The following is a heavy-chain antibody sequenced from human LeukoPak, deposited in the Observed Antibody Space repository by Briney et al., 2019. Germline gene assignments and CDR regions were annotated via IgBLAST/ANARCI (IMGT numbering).Heavy chain of an antibody. CDR3: VSPRGFSYGYFDY. Sequence: PSETLSLTCAVYGGSFSGYDWSWIRQPPGKGLEWIGEINHSGSTNYNPSLKSRVTISVDTSKNQFSLTLGSVSATDTAVYYCVSPRGFSYGYFDYWGQGTLVTVSS. CDR1: GGSFSGYD. J-gene: IGHJ4*02. D-gene: IGHD5-18*01. V-gene: IGHV4-34*01. CDR2: INHSGST.